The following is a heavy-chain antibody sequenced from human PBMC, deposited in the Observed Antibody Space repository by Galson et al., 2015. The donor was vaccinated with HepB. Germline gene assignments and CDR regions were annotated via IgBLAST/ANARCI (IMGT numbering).Heavy chain of an antibody. V-gene: IGHV3-23*01. Sequence: SLRLSCAAPGFTFSSYVMAWVRQTPGKGLEFVSGISSRFQITYDANSVKGRFTISRDNSKNTLYLQMDSLRAEDAAIYYCAKVHTSGETRHLTFDSWGQGTLVAVSS. CDR2: ISSRFQIT. J-gene: IGHJ4*02. D-gene: IGHD3-10*01. CDR1: GFTFSSYV. CDR3: AKVHTSGETRHLTFDS.